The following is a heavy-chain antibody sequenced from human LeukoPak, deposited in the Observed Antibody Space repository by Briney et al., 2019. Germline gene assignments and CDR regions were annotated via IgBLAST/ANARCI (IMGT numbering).Heavy chain of an antibody. CDR1: GFTFSTYA. CDR2: ISGTGGST. V-gene: IGHV3-23*01. Sequence: GGSLRLSCAASGFTFSTYAMTWVRQAPGKGLEWVSLISGTGGSTYYADSVKGRFTISRDNSKNTLYLQMNSLRAEDTAVYYCAKDLRLIAVADYLFDYWGQGTLVTVSS. J-gene: IGHJ4*02. D-gene: IGHD6-19*01. CDR3: AKDLRLIAVADYLFDY.